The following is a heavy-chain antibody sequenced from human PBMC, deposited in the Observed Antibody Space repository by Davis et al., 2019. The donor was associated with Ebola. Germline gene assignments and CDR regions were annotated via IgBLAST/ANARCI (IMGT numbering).Heavy chain of an antibody. Sequence: AASVKVSCKVSGYTLTELSMHWVRQAPGKGLEWMGGFDPEDGETIYAQKFQGRVTMTEDTSTDTAYMELSSLRSEDTAVYYCATDLGGATPFDYWGQGTLVTVSS. CDR1: GYTLTELS. D-gene: IGHD1-26*01. V-gene: IGHV1-24*01. CDR2: FDPEDGET. J-gene: IGHJ4*02. CDR3: ATDLGGATPFDY.